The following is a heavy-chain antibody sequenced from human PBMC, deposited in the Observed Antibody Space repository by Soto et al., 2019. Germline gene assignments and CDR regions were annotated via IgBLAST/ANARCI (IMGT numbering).Heavy chain of an antibody. V-gene: IGHV4-31*03. D-gene: IGHD2-2*01. CDR2: IYYSGST. J-gene: IGHJ5*02. CDR3: ARVLGCSSTSCQNWFDP. Sequence: QVQLQESGPGLVKPSQTLSLTCTVSGGSISSGGYYWSWIRQHPGKGLEWIGYIYYSGSTYYNPXRKSRVTISVDXSXNXXSLKLSSVTAADTAVYYCARVLGCSSTSCQNWFDPWGQGTLVTVSS. CDR1: GGSISSGGYY.